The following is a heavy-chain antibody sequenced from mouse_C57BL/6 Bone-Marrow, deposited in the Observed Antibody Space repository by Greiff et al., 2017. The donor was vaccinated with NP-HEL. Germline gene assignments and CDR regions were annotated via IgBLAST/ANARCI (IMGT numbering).Heavy chain of an antibody. Sequence: QVQLKQSGAELARPGASVKLSCKASGYTFTSYGISWVKQRTGQGLEWIGEIYPRSGNTYYNEKFKGKATLTADKSSSTAYMELRSLTSEDSAVYFCARGKLRCYFDYWGQGTTLTVSS. CDR3: ARGKLRCYFDY. CDR2: IYPRSGNT. V-gene: IGHV1-81*01. CDR1: GYTFTSYG. D-gene: IGHD1-1*01. J-gene: IGHJ2*01.